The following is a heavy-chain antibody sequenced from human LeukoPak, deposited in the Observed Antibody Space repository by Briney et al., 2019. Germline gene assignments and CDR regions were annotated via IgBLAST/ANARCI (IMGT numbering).Heavy chain of an antibody. CDR2: ISSSSSYI. CDR1: GFTFSSYS. V-gene: IGHV3-21*01. D-gene: IGHD5-12*01. Sequence: GGSLRLSCAASGFTFSSYSMNWVRQAPGKGLEWVSSISSSSSYIYYADSEKGRFTISRDNAKNSLYLQMNSLRAEDTAVYYCASARPKGRGYDDYWGQGTLVTVSS. CDR3: ASARPKGRGYDDY. J-gene: IGHJ4*02.